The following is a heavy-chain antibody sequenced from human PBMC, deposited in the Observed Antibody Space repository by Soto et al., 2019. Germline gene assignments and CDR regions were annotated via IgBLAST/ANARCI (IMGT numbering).Heavy chain of an antibody. CDR1: GYSFTRYW. V-gene: IGHV5-51*01. D-gene: IGHD6-13*01. CDR3: ARHRGYGSIWVNGAPYSYYYDMDV. Sequence: GESLKISCKGSGYSFTRYWIGWVRQMPGKGLEWMGIIYPGDSDTRYSPSFQGQVTISADKSISTAYLQWSTLKASDTAMYYCARHRGYGSIWVNGAPYSYYYDMDVWGHGTTVTVSS. J-gene: IGHJ6*02. CDR2: IYPGDSDT.